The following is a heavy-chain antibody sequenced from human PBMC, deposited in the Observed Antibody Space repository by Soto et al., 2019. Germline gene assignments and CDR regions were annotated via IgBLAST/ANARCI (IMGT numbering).Heavy chain of an antibody. CDR1: GGTFSSYA. D-gene: IGHD6-19*01. CDR3: ARALPFIAVAWTNWFDP. J-gene: IGHJ5*02. CDR2: IIPIFGTA. V-gene: IGHV1-69*01. Sequence: QVQLVQSGAEVKKPGSSVKVSCKASGGTFSSYAISWVRQAPGQGLEWMGGIIPIFGTANYARKFKGRVTIPADESTSTADRELSILRSEETAVYCGARALPFIAVAWTNWFDPWGQGTLVTVSS.